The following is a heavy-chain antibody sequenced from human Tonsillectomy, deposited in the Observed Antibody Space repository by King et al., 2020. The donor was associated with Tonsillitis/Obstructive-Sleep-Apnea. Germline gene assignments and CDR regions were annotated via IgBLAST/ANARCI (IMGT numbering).Heavy chain of an antibody. CDR3: AKDGVEDYYDSSGYAFDI. CDR2: ISGSGGST. J-gene: IGHJ3*02. D-gene: IGHD3-22*01. Sequence: VQLVESGGGLVQPGGSLRLSCAASGFTFSSYAMSWVRQAPGKGLEWVSAISGSGGSTYYADSVKGRFTISRDNSKNTLYLQMNSLRAEDTAVYYCAKDGVEDYYDSSGYAFDIWGQGTMVTVSS. CDR1: GFTFSSYA. V-gene: IGHV3-23*04.